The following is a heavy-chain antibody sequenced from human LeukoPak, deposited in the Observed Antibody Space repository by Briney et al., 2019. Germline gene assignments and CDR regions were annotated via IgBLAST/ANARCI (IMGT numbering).Heavy chain of an antibody. CDR2: VSFDSYNE. V-gene: IGHV3-30*18. CDR1: GFRFSRYG. J-gene: IGHJ6*02. CDR3: VKGKWEDNHYYYGLDV. Sequence: GGSLRLSCAASGFRFSRYGMHWVRQAPGKGLEWVAVVSFDSYNEYYGDSVEGRFTISRDNSKNTVDLQMNSLRPEDTAVYFCVKGKWEDNHYYYGLDVWGQGTTVSVAS. D-gene: IGHD1-26*01.